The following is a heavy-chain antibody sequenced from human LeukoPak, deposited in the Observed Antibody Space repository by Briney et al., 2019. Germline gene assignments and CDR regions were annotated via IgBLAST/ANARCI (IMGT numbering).Heavy chain of an antibody. CDR3: ARGDYYDSSGYYLPRFDY. CDR1: GYTFTSYG. J-gene: IGHJ4*02. D-gene: IGHD3-22*01. V-gene: IGHV1-18*01. CDR2: ISAYNGNT. Sequence: GASVKVSCKASGYTFTSYGISWVRQAPGQGLEWMGWISAYNGNTNYAQNLQGRVTMTADTSTSTAYMELRSLRSDDTAVYYCARGDYYDSSGYYLPRFDYWGRGTLVTVSS.